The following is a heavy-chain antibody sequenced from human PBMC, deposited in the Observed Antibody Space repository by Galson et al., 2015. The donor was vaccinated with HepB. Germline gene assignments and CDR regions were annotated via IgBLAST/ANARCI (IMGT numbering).Heavy chain of an antibody. J-gene: IGHJ5*02. D-gene: IGHD6-13*01. Sequence: TLSLTCTVSGGSISSGGYYWSWIRQHPGKGLEWIGYIYYSGSTYYNPSLKSRVTISVDTSKNQFSLKLSSVTAADTAVYYCARDSSSSRYGNWFDPWGQGTLVTVSS. V-gene: IGHV4-31*03. CDR1: GGSISSGGYY. CDR2: IYYSGST. CDR3: ARDSSSSRYGNWFDP.